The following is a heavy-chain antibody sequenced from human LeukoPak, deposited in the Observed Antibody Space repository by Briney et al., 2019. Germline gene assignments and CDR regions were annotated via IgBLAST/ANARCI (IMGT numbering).Heavy chain of an antibody. Sequence: SVNVSCTASGGTFSSYAISWVRQAPGQGLEWMGGIIPIFGTANYAQKFQGRVTITADESTSTAYMELSSLRSEDTAVYYCARGTGGYCSSTSCLNWFDPWGQGTLVTVSS. J-gene: IGHJ5*02. CDR1: GGTFSSYA. D-gene: IGHD2-2*01. CDR2: IIPIFGTA. CDR3: ARGTGGYCSSTSCLNWFDP. V-gene: IGHV1-69*13.